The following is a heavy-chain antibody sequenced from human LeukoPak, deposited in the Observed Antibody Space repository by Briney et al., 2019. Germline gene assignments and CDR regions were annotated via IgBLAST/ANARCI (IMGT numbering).Heavy chain of an antibody. D-gene: IGHD3-10*01. CDR3: ARVGAYYYYMDV. V-gene: IGHV4-38-2*02. CDR1: GYSISSGYY. Sequence: SETLSLTCTVSGYSISSGYYWGWIRQPPGKDLEWIANIYHGGSTYYNPSLRSRVTISMDTSKNQFSLTLSSVTATDTAVYYCARVGAYYYYMDVWGKGTTVIVSS. J-gene: IGHJ6*03. CDR2: IYHGGST.